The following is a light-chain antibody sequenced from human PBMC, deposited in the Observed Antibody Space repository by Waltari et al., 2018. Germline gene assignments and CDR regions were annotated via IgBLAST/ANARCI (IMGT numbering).Light chain of an antibody. CDR2: EVP. J-gene: IGLJ3*02. Sequence: QSALTQPASVSGSPGQSISISCTGTSRDLGVYNYVSWFQQYPGKAPKLMIDEVPNRPSGVSARFSGSKSDNTASLTISGLQAEDEADYYCSSYTASSTWVFGGGTKLSVL. CDR3: SSYTASSTWV. CDR1: SRDLGVYNY. V-gene: IGLV2-14*01.